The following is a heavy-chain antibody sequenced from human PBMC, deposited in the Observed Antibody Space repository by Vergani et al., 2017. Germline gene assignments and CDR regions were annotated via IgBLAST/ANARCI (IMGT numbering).Heavy chain of an antibody. D-gene: IGHD3-3*01. V-gene: IGHV3-21*01. CDR1: GFTFSSYS. Sequence: EVQLVESGGGLVKPGGSLRLSCAASGFTFSSYSMNWVRQAPGKGLEWVSSISSSSSYIYYADSVKGRFTISRDNAKNSLYLQMNSLRAEDTAVYYCAREVQYYDFWSGYSDYWGQGTLVTVSS. CDR2: ISSSSSYI. CDR3: AREVQYYDFWSGYSDY. J-gene: IGHJ4*02.